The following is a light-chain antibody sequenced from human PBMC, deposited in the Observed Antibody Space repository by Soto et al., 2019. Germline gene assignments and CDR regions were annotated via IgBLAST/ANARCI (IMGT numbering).Light chain of an antibody. V-gene: IGKV3-20*01. CDR2: ASS. Sequence: ENVFAQAPGTLSLSPGEKATLSCKTSQSRGSNFLAWYQHKPGQAPRLLIYASSNRATGIPDRFSGSASGTDFTLTINRLEPEDFAVYYCQLYGISPHFGQGTRLEI. CDR1: QSRGSNF. J-gene: IGKJ5*01. CDR3: QLYGISPH.